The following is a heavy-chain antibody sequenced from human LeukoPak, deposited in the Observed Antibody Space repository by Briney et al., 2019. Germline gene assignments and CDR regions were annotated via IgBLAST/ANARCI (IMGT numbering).Heavy chain of an antibody. V-gene: IGHV3-9*03. Sequence: KPGGSLRLSCAASGFTFDDYATHWVRQAPGKGLEWVSGISWNSGSIGYADSVKGRFTISRDNAKNSLYLQMNSLRAEDMALYYCAKVSDGDGPRGGYYFDYWGQGTLVTVSS. J-gene: IGHJ4*02. CDR3: AKVSDGDGPRGGYYFDY. D-gene: IGHD2-21*01. CDR2: ISWNSGSI. CDR1: GFTFDDYA.